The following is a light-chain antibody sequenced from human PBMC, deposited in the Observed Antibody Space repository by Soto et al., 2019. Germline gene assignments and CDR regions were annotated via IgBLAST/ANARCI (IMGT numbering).Light chain of an antibody. CDR1: QSVGTF. CDR3: LHRTNWPRT. J-gene: IGKJ2*01. CDR2: DAS. V-gene: IGKV3-11*01. Sequence: EIVLTQSPATLSLSPGERATLSCRASQSVGTFLAWYQQKPGQAPRLLIYDASNRATGIPARFSGTGSGTDFALTISSVEPEDFVVYYCLHRTNWPRTFGQGTKMDIK.